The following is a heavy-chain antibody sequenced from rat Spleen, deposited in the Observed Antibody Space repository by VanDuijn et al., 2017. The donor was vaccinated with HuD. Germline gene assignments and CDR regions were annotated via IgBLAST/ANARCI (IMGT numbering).Heavy chain of an antibody. CDR3: TIDLDLGCTY. J-gene: IGHJ3*01. Sequence: EVQLVESGGGLVPPGRSLKLSCVASGFTFNNFWMTWVRQAPKKGLEWVATISYDGSSTYYRDFVKGRSTISRDNAQSTLYLQMHSLRSEDTATYYRTIDLDLGCTYWGQATVVTVSS. CDR1: GFTFNNFW. D-gene: IGHD1-12*01. CDR2: ISYDGSST. V-gene: IGHV5-31*01.